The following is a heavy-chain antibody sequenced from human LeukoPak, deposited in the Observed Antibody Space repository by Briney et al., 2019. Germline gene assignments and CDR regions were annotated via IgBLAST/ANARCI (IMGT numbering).Heavy chain of an antibody. CDR3: ARSDPLTVTPDY. D-gene: IGHD4-17*01. CDR2: FDPEDGET. Sequence: GASVKVSCKVSGYTLTELSMHWVRQAPGKGLEWMGGFDPEDGETIYAQKFQGRVTMTRNTSISTAYMELSSLRSEDTTVYYCARSDPLTVTPDYWGQGTLVTVSS. CDR1: GYTLTELS. J-gene: IGHJ4*02. V-gene: IGHV1-24*01.